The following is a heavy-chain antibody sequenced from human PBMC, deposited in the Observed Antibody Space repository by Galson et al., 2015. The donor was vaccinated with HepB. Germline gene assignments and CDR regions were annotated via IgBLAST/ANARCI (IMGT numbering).Heavy chain of an antibody. CDR2: IYYSGSA. J-gene: IGHJ6*02. D-gene: IGHD1-1*01. CDR1: GGSISSSSYY. Sequence: ETLSLTCTVSGGSISSSSYYWGWIRQPPGKGLEWIGSIYYSGSAYYNPSLKSRVTISVDTSKNQFSLKLSSVAAADTAVYYCARPNRELEPRPYGVDVWGQGTTVTVSS. CDR3: ARPNRELEPRPYGVDV. V-gene: IGHV4-39*01.